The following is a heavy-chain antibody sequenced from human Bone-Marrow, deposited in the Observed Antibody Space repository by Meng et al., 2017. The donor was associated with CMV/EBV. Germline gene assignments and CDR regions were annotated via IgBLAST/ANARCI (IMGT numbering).Heavy chain of an antibody. Sequence: GGSLRLSCAASGFTFSNYAMHWVRQAPGKGLEWVALISSDGSNKYYTDSVKGRFTISRDNAKNSLYLQMNSLRAEDTAVYYCARDSVTAMAIDYWGQGTLVTVSS. CDR3: ARDSVTAMAIDY. D-gene: IGHD5-18*01. CDR2: ISSDGSNK. CDR1: GFTFSNYA. J-gene: IGHJ4*02. V-gene: IGHV3-30*04.